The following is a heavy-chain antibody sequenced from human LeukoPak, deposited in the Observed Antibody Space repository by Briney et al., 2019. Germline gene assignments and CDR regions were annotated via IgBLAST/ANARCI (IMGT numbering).Heavy chain of an antibody. J-gene: IGHJ5*02. V-gene: IGHV4-59*01. CDR1: GGSISSYY. CDR2: IYYSGST. Sequence: TTSETLSLTCTVSGGSISSYYWSWIRQPPGKGLEWIGYIYYSGSTNYNPSLKSRATISVDTSKNQFSLKLSSVTAADTAVYYCARGVDYGDDNWFDPWGQGTLVTVSS. CDR3: ARGVDYGDDNWFDP. D-gene: IGHD4-17*01.